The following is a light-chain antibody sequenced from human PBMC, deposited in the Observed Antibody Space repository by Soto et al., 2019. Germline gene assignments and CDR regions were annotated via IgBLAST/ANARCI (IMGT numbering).Light chain of an antibody. J-gene: IGKJ2*01. CDR1: QSVSSSY. V-gene: IGKV3-20*01. CDR3: QQYGSSPSYT. CDR2: GTS. Sequence: EIVLTQSPGTLSLSPGERATLSCRASQSVSSSYLAWYQQKPGQAPRLLIYGTSSRATGIPDRFSGSGSGTDFTLNISRLAPEDFAVYYCQQYGSSPSYTFGQGTKLEIK.